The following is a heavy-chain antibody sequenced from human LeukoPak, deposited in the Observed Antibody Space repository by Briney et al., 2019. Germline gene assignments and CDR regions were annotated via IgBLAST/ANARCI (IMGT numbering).Heavy chain of an antibody. CDR2: IYYSGST. CDR1: GGSISSYY. J-gene: IGHJ5*02. D-gene: IGHD2-15*01. V-gene: IGHV4-59*06. Sequence: SETLSLTCTVSGGSISSYYWSWIRQPPGKGLEWIGYIYYSGSTYYNPSLKSRVTISVDTSKNQFSLKLSSVTAADTAVYYCASIGYCSGGSCYPGDNWFDPWGQGTLVTVSS. CDR3: ASIGYCSGGSCYPGDNWFDP.